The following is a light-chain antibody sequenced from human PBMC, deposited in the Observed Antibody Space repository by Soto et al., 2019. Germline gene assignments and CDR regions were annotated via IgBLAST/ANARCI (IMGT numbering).Light chain of an antibody. V-gene: IGKV1-5*01. J-gene: IGKJ1*01. CDR1: QIISTW. CDR2: DVS. Sequence: DIQMTQFPSTLSASVGDRVTITCRASQIISTWLAWYQQKPGKTPKLLIFDVSTLQSGVPSRFSGRGSGTEFTLTISSLQPDDFATYYCQQYAGDLWTFGQGNKVDIK. CDR3: QQYAGDLWT.